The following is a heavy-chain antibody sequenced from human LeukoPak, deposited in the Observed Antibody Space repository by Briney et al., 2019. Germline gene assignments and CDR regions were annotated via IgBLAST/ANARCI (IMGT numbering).Heavy chain of an antibody. CDR1: GFSISNYG. CDR2: INHSGST. J-gene: IGHJ4*02. D-gene: IGHD3-10*01. V-gene: IGHV4-34*01. Sequence: GSLRLSCAGSGFSISNYGMNWVRQAPGKGLEWIGEINHSGSTNYNPSLKSRVTISVDTSKNQFSLKLSSVTAADTAVYYCASTRLKLLWFGELSKAFDYWGQGTLVTVSS. CDR3: ASTRLKLLWFGELSKAFDY.